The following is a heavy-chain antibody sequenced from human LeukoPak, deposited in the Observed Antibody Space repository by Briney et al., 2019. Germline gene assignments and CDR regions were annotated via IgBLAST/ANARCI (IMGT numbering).Heavy chain of an antibody. Sequence: SETLSLTCTGSGGSISSGSYYWGWVRQPAGEGLEWIGRIYTSGSTNYNPSLKSRVTISVDTSKNQFSLKLSSVTAADTAVYYCARDTIFGVALPYASDIWGQGTMVTVSS. V-gene: IGHV4-61*02. D-gene: IGHD3-3*01. CDR1: GGSISSGSYY. CDR3: ARDTIFGVALPYASDI. J-gene: IGHJ3*02. CDR2: IYTSGST.